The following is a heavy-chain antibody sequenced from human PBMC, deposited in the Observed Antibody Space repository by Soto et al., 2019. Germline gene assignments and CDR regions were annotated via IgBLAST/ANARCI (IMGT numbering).Heavy chain of an antibody. CDR2: INAGNGNT. CDR1: GYTFTSYA. J-gene: IGHJ4*02. V-gene: IGHV1-3*01. CDR3: TKDFGPGAVIAANNHYFDY. D-gene: IGHD2-15*01. Sequence: ASVKVSCKTSGYTFTSYAMHWVRQAPGQRLEWMGWINAGNGNTKYSQKFQGRVTITRDTSASTAYMELSSLRSEDTAVYYCTKDFGPGAVIAANNHYFDYWGQGTLVTVSS.